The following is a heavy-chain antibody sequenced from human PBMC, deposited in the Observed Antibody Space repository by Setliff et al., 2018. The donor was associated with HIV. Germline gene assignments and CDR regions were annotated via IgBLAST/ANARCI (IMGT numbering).Heavy chain of an antibody. J-gene: IGHJ4*02. D-gene: IGHD3-22*01. V-gene: IGHV4-4*09. CDR3: ARTPEDYDQYFFDR. Sequence: SETLSLTCTVSDDPINSFYWSWIRQPPGKGLEWIGYIYTSGSTNYNPSLEGRVTISVDTSKNQFSLKLSSVTAADTAVYYCARTPEDYDQYFFDRWGQGTLVTASS. CDR1: DDPINSFY. CDR2: IYTSGST.